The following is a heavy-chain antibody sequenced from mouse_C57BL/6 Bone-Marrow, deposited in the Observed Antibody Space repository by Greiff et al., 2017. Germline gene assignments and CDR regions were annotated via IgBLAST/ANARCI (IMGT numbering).Heavy chain of an antibody. CDR1: GFTFSDYY. CDR3: ASPLTTGYYYAMDY. Sequence: EVQVVESGGGLVQPGGSLKLSCAASGFTFSDYYMYWVRQTPEKRLEWVAYISNGGGSTYYPDTVKGRFTISRDNAKNTLYLQMSRLKSEDTAMYYCASPLTTGYYYAMDYWGQGTSVTVSS. D-gene: IGHD1-1*01. V-gene: IGHV5-12*01. CDR2: ISNGGGST. J-gene: IGHJ4*01.